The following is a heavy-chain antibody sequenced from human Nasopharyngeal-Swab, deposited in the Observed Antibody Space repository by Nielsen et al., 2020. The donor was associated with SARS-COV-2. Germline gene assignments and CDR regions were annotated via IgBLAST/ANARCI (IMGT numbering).Heavy chain of an antibody. Sequence: ASVKVSCKASGYTFSIYYMHWVRQAPGQGLEWMGIINPNGDGTMYAQKFQGRVTMTRDTSTSTVYMEMSNLRSDDTAVYYCVRDRGDSFDFWGQGTMVTVSS. CDR2: INPNGDGT. CDR1: GYTFSIYY. D-gene: IGHD2-21*02. CDR3: VRDRGDSFDF. J-gene: IGHJ3*01. V-gene: IGHV1-46*01.